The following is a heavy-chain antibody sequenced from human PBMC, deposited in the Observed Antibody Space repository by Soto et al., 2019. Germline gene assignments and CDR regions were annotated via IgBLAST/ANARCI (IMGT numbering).Heavy chain of an antibody. V-gene: IGHV1-69*13. CDR3: AREVEVATIKTYYYGMDV. CDR1: GGTFSSYA. CDR2: IIPILGTA. Sequence: SVKVSCKASGGTFSSYAISWVRQAPGQGLEWMGGIIPILGTANYAQKFQGRVTITADESTSTAYMELSSLRSEDTAVYYCAREVEVATIKTYYYGMDVWGQGTTVTVSS. J-gene: IGHJ6*02. D-gene: IGHD5-12*01.